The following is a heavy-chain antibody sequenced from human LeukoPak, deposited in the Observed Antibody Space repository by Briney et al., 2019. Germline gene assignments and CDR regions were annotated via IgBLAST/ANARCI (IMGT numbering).Heavy chain of an antibody. CDR2: MNPNSGNT. Sequence: EASVKVSCKASGYTFTSYDINWVRQATGQGLEWMGWMNPNSGNTGYAQKFQGRVTMTRNTPISTAYMELSSLRSEDTAVYYCARAPGGVFYDFWSGYWRQDWFDPWGQGTLVTVSS. V-gene: IGHV1-8*01. CDR3: ARAPGGVFYDFWSGYWRQDWFDP. D-gene: IGHD3-3*01. CDR1: GYTFTSYD. J-gene: IGHJ5*02.